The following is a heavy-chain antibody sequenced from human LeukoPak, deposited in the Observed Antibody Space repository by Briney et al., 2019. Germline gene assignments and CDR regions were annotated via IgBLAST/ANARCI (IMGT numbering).Heavy chain of an antibody. D-gene: IGHD1-7*01. CDR3: ARGESGAWNYKRGFDY. Sequence: PGGSLRLSCAASGFSVSSNYLTWVRQAPGRGLEWVSILYSGGSSQYADSVKGRFTISKDISKNTFFLQMNSLRAEDTDVYYCARGESGAWNYKRGFDYWGQGTLVTVSP. CDR2: LYSGGSS. CDR1: GFSVSSNY. V-gene: IGHV3-53*01. J-gene: IGHJ4*02.